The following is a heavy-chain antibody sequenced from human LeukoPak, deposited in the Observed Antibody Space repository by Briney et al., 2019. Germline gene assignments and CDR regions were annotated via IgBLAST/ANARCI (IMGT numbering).Heavy chain of an antibody. CDR3: AQEGYCGGDCYQSFDY. Sequence: SVKVSCKASGGTFSSYAISWVQQAPGQGLEWMGGIIPIFGTANYAQKFQGRVTITADESTSTAYMELSSLRSEDTAVYYCAQEGYCGGDCYQSFDYWGQGTLVTVSS. D-gene: IGHD2-21*02. CDR2: IIPIFGTA. J-gene: IGHJ4*02. CDR1: GGTFSSYA. V-gene: IGHV1-69*13.